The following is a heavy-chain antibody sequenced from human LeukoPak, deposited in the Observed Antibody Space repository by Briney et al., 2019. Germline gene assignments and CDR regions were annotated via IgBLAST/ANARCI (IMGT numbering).Heavy chain of an antibody. CDR1: GFTFSSYS. J-gene: IGHJ4*02. D-gene: IGHD5-24*01. CDR2: ISSSSSYI. Sequence: GSLRLSCAASGFTFSSYSMNWVRRAPGKGLEWVSSISSSSSYIYYADSVKGRFTISRDNAKNSLYLQMNSLRAEDTAVYYCARDMAAEMATITSVDYWGQGTLVTVSS. CDR3: ARDMAAEMATITSVDY. V-gene: IGHV3-21*01.